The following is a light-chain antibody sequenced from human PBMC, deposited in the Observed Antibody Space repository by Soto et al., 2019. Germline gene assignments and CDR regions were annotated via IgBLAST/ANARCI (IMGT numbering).Light chain of an antibody. CDR1: SSNIGAGYD. J-gene: IGLJ1*01. CDR3: QSYDSSLSVLYV. CDR2: GNS. V-gene: IGLV1-40*01. Sequence: QSVLTQPRSVSGAPGQRVTISCTGSSSNIGAGYDVHWYQHLPGTAPKLLIYGNSNRPSGVPDRFSGSKSGTSASLAITGLQAEDEADSYCQSYDSSLSVLYVFGTGTKLTVL.